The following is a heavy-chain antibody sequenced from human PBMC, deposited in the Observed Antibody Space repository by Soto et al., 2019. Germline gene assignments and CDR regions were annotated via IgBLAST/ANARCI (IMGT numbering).Heavy chain of an antibody. V-gene: IGHV4-34*01. CDR3: ARGGGGRYSVHWFDP. D-gene: IGHD1-26*01. CDR1: GGSFSGYY. Sequence: QVQLQQWGAGLLKPSETLSLTCAVYGGSFSGYYWSWIRQPPGKGLEWIGEINHSGTTNYSPSLKSRVTISVDTSKNQFSLTLSSVTAADTAVYYCARGGGGRYSVHWFDPWGQGTLATVSS. J-gene: IGHJ5*02. CDR2: INHSGTT.